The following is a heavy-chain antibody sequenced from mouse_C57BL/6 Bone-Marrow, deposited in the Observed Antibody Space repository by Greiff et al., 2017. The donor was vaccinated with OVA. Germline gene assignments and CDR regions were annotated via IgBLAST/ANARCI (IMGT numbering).Heavy chain of an antibody. CDR1: GYTFTVYT. CDR2: IYPGSGST. V-gene: IGHV1-62-2*01. CDR3: AKHGMAYYDCAGFAY. D-gene: IGHD2-4*01. J-gene: IGHJ3*01. Sequence: QVHVKQSGAELVKPGASVKLSCKASGYTFTVYTIHWVKQRTGQGLEWIGWIYPGSGSTKYNEKFQDKATLTADKSSSTVYMELSSLTSEDSAVYVCAKHGMAYYDCAGFAYWGQGTLVTVSA.